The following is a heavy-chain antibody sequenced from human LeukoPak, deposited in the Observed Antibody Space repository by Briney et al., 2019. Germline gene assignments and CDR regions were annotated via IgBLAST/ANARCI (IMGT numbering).Heavy chain of an antibody. CDR2: IYCTGSA. CDR3: ARQKGSASSWADFDY. V-gene: IGHV4-39*01. Sequence: SETLSLTCTVSVGSIRSTNHYWAWIRQPPGTGLEWLGSIYCTGSAYHNPSLKSRLTLSVDTSKNQFSLSLTSVTATDTAVYYCARQKGSASSWADFDYWVQGTLVTVSS. CDR1: VGSIRSTNHY. J-gene: IGHJ4*02. D-gene: IGHD6-13*01.